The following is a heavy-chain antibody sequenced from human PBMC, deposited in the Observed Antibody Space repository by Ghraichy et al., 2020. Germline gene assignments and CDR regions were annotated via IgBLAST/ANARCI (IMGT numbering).Heavy chain of an antibody. CDR1: GFNFNNYD. V-gene: IGHV3-48*04. Sequence: GGSLRLSCAASGFNFNNYDMDWVRQAPGKGLEWVAHISSRSKNIFYSDSVKGRFTISSDNAKNSLFLQMNSLRAEDAAVYFCARAWGVVSFYYYYGLDVWGQGTTGTVSS. J-gene: IGHJ6*02. D-gene: IGHD2-21*01. CDR2: ISSRSKNI. CDR3: ARAWGVVSFYYYYGLDV.